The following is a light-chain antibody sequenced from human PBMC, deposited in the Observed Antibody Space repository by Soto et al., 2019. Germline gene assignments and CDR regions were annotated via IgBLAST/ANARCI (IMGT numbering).Light chain of an antibody. Sequence: QSVLTQPASVSGSPGQSITMSCTGTSSDAGGYNYVSWYQQHPGKAPKLMIYEVSNRPSGVSNRFSGSKSGNTASLTISGLQAEDEADYYCSSYTSSSTYVFGTGTKVTVL. CDR1: SSDAGGYNY. V-gene: IGLV2-14*01. CDR2: EVS. CDR3: SSYTSSSTYV. J-gene: IGLJ1*01.